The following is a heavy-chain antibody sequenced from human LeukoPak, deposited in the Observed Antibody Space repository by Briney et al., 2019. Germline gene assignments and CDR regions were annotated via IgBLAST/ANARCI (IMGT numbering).Heavy chain of an antibody. Sequence: GGSLRLSCAASGFTFSGCGMHWVRQAPGKGLGWVAVISYDGTNKYYTDSVKGRFTISRDNSKNTLCLEMSSLRDGDTGVYYCAKGRIGTSALRNGMDVWGPGTTVTVSS. CDR2: ISYDGTNK. D-gene: IGHD2-15*01. CDR1: GFTFSGCG. J-gene: IGHJ6*02. V-gene: IGHV3-30*18. CDR3: AKGRIGTSALRNGMDV.